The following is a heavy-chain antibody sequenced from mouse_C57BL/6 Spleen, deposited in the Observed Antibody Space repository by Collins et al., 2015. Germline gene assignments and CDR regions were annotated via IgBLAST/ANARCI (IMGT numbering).Heavy chain of an antibody. V-gene: IGHV1-15*01. CDR3: TRIEAYYYGSSLYYFDY. CDR1: GYTFTDYE. J-gene: IGHJ2*01. CDR2: IDPETGST. D-gene: IGHD1-1*01. Sequence: QVQLQQSGAELVRPGASVTLSCKASGYTFTDYEMHWVKQTPVYGLEWIGSIDPETGSTAYNQKFKGKAILTADKSSSTAYMELRSLTSEDSAVYYCTRIEAYYYGSSLYYFDYWGQGTTLTVSS.